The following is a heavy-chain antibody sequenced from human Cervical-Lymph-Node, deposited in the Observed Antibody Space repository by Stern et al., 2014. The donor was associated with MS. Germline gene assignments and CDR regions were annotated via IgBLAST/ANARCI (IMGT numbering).Heavy chain of an antibody. D-gene: IGHD1-7*01. Sequence: VQLEQSVAEVRKPGASVKVSFKASGYTFTDYYLHCVRQAPGQGLEWMGWINPNGGATTYAQKFQGRIAMTRDTSISTIYMDLSRLRSDDTAVYYCARDRSRYNWNYGGYWGQGTLVTVSS. CDR1: GYTFTDYY. J-gene: IGHJ4*02. CDR3: ARDRSRYNWNYGGY. V-gene: IGHV1-2*02. CDR2: INPNGGAT.